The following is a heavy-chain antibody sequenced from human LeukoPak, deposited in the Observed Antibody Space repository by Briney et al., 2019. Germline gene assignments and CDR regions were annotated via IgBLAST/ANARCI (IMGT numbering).Heavy chain of an antibody. CDR2: ISSSSSHI. J-gene: IGHJ4*02. V-gene: IGHV3-21*01. D-gene: IGHD6-19*01. CDR1: GFTFSRYS. CDR3: ARDPGGWIDY. Sequence: GGSLRLSCVVSGFTFSRYSMNWVRQAPGKRLEWVSFISSSSSHIYYAESMKGRFTISRDNAKNSLFLQMNSLRVEDTGVYYCARDPGGWIDYWGQGTLVTVSS.